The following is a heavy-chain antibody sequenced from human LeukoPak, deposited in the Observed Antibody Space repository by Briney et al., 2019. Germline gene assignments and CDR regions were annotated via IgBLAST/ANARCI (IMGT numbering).Heavy chain of an antibody. D-gene: IGHD5/OR15-5a*01. J-gene: IGHJ4*02. CDR3: ARDLPFRGAGLRN. V-gene: IGHV3-21*01. Sequence: GGSLRLSCAASGFTFSSYTMIWVRQAPGKGLEWVSSISSPISYTYYADSVKGRFTISRDNAKNSLFLQMNSLRVEDTAVYYCARDLPFRGAGLRNWGQGTLVTVSS. CDR2: ISSPISYT. CDR1: GFTFSSYT.